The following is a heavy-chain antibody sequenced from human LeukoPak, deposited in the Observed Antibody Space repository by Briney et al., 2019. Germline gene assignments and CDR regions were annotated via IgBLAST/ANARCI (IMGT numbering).Heavy chain of an antibody. CDR2: ISDSGDTT. CDR3: ARDRGCSGGSCYSLYYYGMDV. Sequence: GGSLRLSCAASGFTFSSYAMSWVRQAPGKGLEWVSSISDSGDTTNYAPSVKGRFTISRDNAKNSLYLQMNSLRAEDTAVYYCARDRGCSGGSCYSLYYYGMDVWGQGTTVTVSS. CDR1: GFTFSSYA. J-gene: IGHJ6*02. D-gene: IGHD2-15*01. V-gene: IGHV3-23*01.